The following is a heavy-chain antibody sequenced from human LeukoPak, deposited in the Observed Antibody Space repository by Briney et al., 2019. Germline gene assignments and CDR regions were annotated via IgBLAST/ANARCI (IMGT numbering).Heavy chain of an antibody. CDR2: IDPRDSYT. CDR1: GYSFTSYW. J-gene: IGHJ4*02. Sequence: RRGESLKISCKGSGYSFTSYWISWVRQMPGKGLEWMGRIDPRDSYTKYSPSFQGHVSISADKSISTAYLQWSSLKASDTATSYCARLESSGYYVYWGQGTLVTVSS. CDR3: ARLESSGYYVY. V-gene: IGHV5-10-1*01. D-gene: IGHD3-22*01.